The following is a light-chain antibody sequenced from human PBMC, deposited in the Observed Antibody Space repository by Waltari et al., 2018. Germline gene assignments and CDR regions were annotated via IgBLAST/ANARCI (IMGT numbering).Light chain of an antibody. V-gene: IGKV3-20*01. CDR2: GAS. CDR3: QQYGTSPLT. CDR1: HSASSYY. J-gene: IGKJ4*01. Sequence: EIVLTQSPGTLSLSTGERATLSCRASHSASSYYLAWYQHKPGQAPRLVIYGASNRATGIPDRFSGSGSGTDFTLTISRLEPEDFAVYYCQQYGTSPLTFGGGTKVEI.